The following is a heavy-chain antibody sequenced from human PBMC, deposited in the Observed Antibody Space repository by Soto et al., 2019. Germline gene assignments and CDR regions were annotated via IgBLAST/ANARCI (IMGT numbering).Heavy chain of an antibody. CDR2: ISPYNGNT. D-gene: IGHD5-18*01. J-gene: IGHJ4*02. CDR1: DKTFLSYG. V-gene: IGHV1-18*01. Sequence: VQLVLSGAEVKKPGASVKVSCKASDKTFLSYGISWVRQGPGQGLEWMGWISPYNGNTNYAQKLQGRVTMTTDTSTSTAYMELRSLRSDDTAVYYCATQIDTVMVFRDWGQGTLVTVSS. CDR3: ATQIDTVMVFRD.